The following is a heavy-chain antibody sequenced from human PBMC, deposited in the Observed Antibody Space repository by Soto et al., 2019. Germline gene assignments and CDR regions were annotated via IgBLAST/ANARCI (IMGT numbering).Heavy chain of an antibody. CDR2: ISYDGSDK. CDR1: GFTFSSYA. CDR3: AKYHYGSESYFDH. J-gene: IGHJ4*02. V-gene: IGHV3-30-3*02. Sequence: GGSLRLSCAASGFTFSSYAMHWVRQAPGKGLEWVALISYDGSDKDYADSVKGRFTISRDNSRNTLFLQMNSLRAEDTAVYYCAKYHYGSESYFDHWGQGALVTVSS. D-gene: IGHD3-10*01.